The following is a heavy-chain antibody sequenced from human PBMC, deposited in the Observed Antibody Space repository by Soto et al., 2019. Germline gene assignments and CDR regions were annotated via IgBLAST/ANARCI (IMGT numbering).Heavy chain of an antibody. D-gene: IGHD4-17*01. J-gene: IGHJ6*02. CDR2: INPSGGST. CDR3: ARVKGYDYGDYSMGMDV. Sequence: ASVKVSCKASGYTFTSYYMHWVRQAPGQGLEWMGIINPSGGSTSYAQKFQGRVTMTRDTSTSTVYVELSSLRSEDTAVYYCARVKGYDYGDYSMGMDVWGQGTTVTVSS. V-gene: IGHV1-46*01. CDR1: GYTFTSYY.